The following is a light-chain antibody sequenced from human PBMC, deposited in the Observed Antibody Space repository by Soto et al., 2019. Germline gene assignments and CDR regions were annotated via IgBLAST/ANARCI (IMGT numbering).Light chain of an antibody. CDR2: GAS. CDR3: QQYNNWPPIT. J-gene: IGKJ5*01. Sequence: ETVMTQSPATLSVSPGERASLSCRASQSVSSNLAWYQQKPGQAPRLLIYGASTRATGIPARFSGSGSGTEFPLTISSLQSEDFAVYYCQQYNNWPPITFGQGTRLEIK. CDR1: QSVSSN. V-gene: IGKV3-15*01.